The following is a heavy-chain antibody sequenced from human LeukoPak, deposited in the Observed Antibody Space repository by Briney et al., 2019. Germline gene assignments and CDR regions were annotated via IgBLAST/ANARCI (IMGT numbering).Heavy chain of an antibody. CDR1: GYTLTELS. Sequence: ASVKVSCKVSGYTLTELSVHWVRQAPGKGLEWMGGFDPEDGETIYAQKFQGRVTMTEDTSTDTAYMELSSLRSEDTAVYYCATDIATGYSPRDYWGQGTLVTVSS. D-gene: IGHD3-9*01. V-gene: IGHV1-24*01. J-gene: IGHJ4*02. CDR2: FDPEDGET. CDR3: ATDIATGYSPRDY.